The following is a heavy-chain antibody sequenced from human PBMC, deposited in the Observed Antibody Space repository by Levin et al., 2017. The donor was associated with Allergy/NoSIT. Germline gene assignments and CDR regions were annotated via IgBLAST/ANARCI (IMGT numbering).Heavy chain of an antibody. V-gene: IGHV1-58*01. CDR1: GFTFTSSA. Sequence: VASVKVSCKASGFTFTSSAVQWVRQARGQRLEWIGWIVVGSGNTNYAQKFQERVTITRDMSTSTAYMELSSLRSEDTAVYYCAADRGYNWNKYYYYMDVWGKGTTVTVSS. CDR3: AADRGYNWNKYYYYMDV. CDR2: IVVGSGNT. D-gene: IGHD1/OR15-1a*01. J-gene: IGHJ6*03.